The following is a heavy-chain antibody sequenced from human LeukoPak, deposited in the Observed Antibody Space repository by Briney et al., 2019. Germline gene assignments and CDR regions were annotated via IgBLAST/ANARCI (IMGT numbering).Heavy chain of an antibody. Sequence: GGSLRLSCSASGFTFSSYAMHWVRQAPGKGLEYVSAISSNGGSTYYADSVKGRFTISRDNSKNTLYLQMNSLRAEDTAVYYCSTIFGVVTLPEDHWGQGTLVTVSS. CDR2: ISSNGGST. J-gene: IGHJ4*02. CDR3: STIFGVVTLPEDH. CDR1: GFTFSSYA. D-gene: IGHD3-3*01. V-gene: IGHV3-64*04.